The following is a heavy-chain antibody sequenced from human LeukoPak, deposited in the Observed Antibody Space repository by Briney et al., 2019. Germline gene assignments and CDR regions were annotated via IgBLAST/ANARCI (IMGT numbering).Heavy chain of an antibody. D-gene: IGHD5-12*01. Sequence: GRSLRLSCAASGFTFNSYGIHWVRQAPGKGLEWVAVISYDGSNKYYADSVKGRFTISRDNSKNTLYLQMNSLRAEDTAVYYCAREGGYSEFDNWGQGTLVTVSS. V-gene: IGHV3-30*03. CDR1: GFTFNSYG. CDR3: AREGGYSEFDN. J-gene: IGHJ4*02. CDR2: ISYDGSNK.